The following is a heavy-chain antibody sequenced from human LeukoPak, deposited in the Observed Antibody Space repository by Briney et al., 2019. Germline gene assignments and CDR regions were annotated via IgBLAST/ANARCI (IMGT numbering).Heavy chain of an antibody. Sequence: SETLSLTCTVSGGSISSSSYYWGWIRQPPGKGLEWIGIIHHSGSTYYNPSLLSRVTIAVDTSKNQFSLKLTSVTAADTAVYYCARRGGYGDHYYMDFWGKGSTVTVSS. CDR1: GGSISSSSYY. CDR2: IHHSGST. CDR3: ARRGGYGDHYYMDF. V-gene: IGHV4-39*01. J-gene: IGHJ6*03. D-gene: IGHD4-17*01.